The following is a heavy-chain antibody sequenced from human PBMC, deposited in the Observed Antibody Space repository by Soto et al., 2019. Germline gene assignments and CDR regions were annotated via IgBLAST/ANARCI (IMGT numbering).Heavy chain of an antibody. CDR1: GLSFSTYA. CDR2: ISYDGSDK. CDR3: ARDFGCCLDSYIDY. D-gene: IGHD2-15*01. J-gene: IGHJ4*02. Sequence: GGSLRLSSAASGLSFSTYAMHWVRQAPGKGLEWVAVISYDGSDKYFAGSVKGRFTISRDNSKNTLFLQMNSLRAEDTAVYYCARDFGCCLDSYIDYWDQGTLVTVSS. V-gene: IGHV3-30-3*01.